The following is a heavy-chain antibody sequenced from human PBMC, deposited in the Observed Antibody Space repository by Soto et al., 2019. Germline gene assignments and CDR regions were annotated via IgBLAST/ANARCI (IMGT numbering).Heavy chain of an antibody. CDR2: ISSSSSYI. V-gene: IGHV3-21*01. D-gene: IGHD3-9*01. CDR3: ARERLANGPDY. Sequence: PEESLSLSRAAAGFPFSSYRMHLVRQAPGKGLEWVSSISSSSSYIYYADSVKGRFTISRDNAKNSLYLQMNSLRAEDTAVYYCARERLANGPDYWGQGTLVTVSS. CDR1: GFPFSSYR. J-gene: IGHJ4*02.